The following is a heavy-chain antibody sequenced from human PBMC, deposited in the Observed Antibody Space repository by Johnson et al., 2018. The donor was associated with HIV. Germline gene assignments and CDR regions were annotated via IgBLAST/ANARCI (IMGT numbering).Heavy chain of an antibody. CDR2: ISYDGSNN. V-gene: IGHV3-30*18. D-gene: IGHD1-26*01. Sequence: QVQLVESGGGVVQPGRSLRLSCAASGFTFSSYGMHWVRQAPGKGLEWVAVISYDGSNNYYADSVKGRFTISRDNSKNTLYLQMNSLRAEDTAVYYCAKDEALGWELDPDAFDIWGEGTMVTVSS. CDR3: AKDEALGWELDPDAFDI. CDR1: GFTFSSYG. J-gene: IGHJ3*02.